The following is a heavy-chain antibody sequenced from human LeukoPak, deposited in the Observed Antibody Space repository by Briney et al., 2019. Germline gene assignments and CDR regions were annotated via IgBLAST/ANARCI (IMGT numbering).Heavy chain of an antibody. V-gene: IGHV1-46*01. D-gene: IGHD4-17*01. Sequence: EDSVKVSCKASGYTFTSYYMHWVRQAPGQGLEWMGIINPSGGSTSYAQKFQGRVTMTRDTSTSTVYMELSSLRSEDTAVYYCARESGDYVSSGHYFDYWGQGTLVTVSA. CDR1: GYTFTSYY. J-gene: IGHJ4*02. CDR3: ARESGDYVSSGHYFDY. CDR2: INPSGGST.